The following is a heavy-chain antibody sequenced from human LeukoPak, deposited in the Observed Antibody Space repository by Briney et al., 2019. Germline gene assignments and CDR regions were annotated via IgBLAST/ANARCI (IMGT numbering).Heavy chain of an antibody. Sequence: GASVKVSCKASGYTFTGYYMHWVRQAPGQGLEWMGWINPNSGGTNYAQKFQGRVTMTRDTSISTAYMELSRLRSDDTAVYYCARGHVFSGGLSYYYGMDVWGQGTTVTVSS. CDR2: INPNSGGT. V-gene: IGHV1-2*02. CDR3: ARGHVFSGGLSYYYGMDV. J-gene: IGHJ6*02. CDR1: GYTFTGYY. D-gene: IGHD2-15*01.